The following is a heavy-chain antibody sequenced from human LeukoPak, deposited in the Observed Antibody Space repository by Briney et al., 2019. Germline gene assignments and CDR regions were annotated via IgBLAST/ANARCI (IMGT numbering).Heavy chain of an antibody. V-gene: IGHV4-4*07. J-gene: IGHJ4*02. CDR2: IYISGST. Sequence: SETLSLTCTVSGGSISTNHYWNWIRQPAGKGLEWIGRIYISGSTNYNPSLQSRITVSVDTSKNQFSLKLRSVTPADTAVYYCARNFHYDFWSGYSLDYWGQGTLVTVSS. CDR3: ARNFHYDFWSGYSLDY. D-gene: IGHD3-3*01. CDR1: GGSISTNHY.